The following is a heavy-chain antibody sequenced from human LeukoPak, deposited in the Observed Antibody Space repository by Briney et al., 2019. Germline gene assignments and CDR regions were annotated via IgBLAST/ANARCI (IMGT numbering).Heavy chain of an antibody. V-gene: IGHV4-4*07. J-gene: IGHJ3*02. CDR3: ARVSHYYDSSGYYYVRAFDI. D-gene: IGHD3-22*01. Sequence: PSETLSLTCTVSGGSISSYYWSWIRQPVGKGLEWIGRISTSGSTNYNPSLKSRVTMSVDTSNNQFSLKLSSVTAADTAVCYCARVSHYYDSSGYYYVRAFDIWGQGTMVTVSS. CDR2: ISTSGST. CDR1: GGSISSYY.